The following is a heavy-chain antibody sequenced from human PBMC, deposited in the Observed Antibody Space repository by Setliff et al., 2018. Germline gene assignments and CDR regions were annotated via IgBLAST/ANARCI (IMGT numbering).Heavy chain of an antibody. V-gene: IGHV4-38-2*01. Sequence: SATLSLTCGVSGVSINSGHYWGWIRQPPGKGLEWIVTMSHRGRTYYNPSLESRVTMSLDTSKNQFSLRLTYVAAADTAVYYCAAPRRDDLDTPFDTFDIWGQGTMVTVSS. CDR1: GVSINSGHY. CDR2: MSHRGRT. D-gene: IGHD3-3*01. CDR3: AAPRRDDLDTPFDTFDI. J-gene: IGHJ3*02.